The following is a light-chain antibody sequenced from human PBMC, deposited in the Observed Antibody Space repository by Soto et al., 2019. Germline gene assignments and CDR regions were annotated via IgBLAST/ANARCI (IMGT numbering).Light chain of an antibody. J-gene: IGLJ1*01. CDR3: KSYAGSNTYV. V-gene: IGLV2-8*01. CDR1: KNDIGVYDF. Sequence: QSALTKPPSASGSPGQSVTISCTGNKNDIGVYDFVSWYQHHPGKAPRLIIYEVVQRPSGVPDRFSGSKSGNTASLTVSGLQAADEADYFCKSYAGSNTYVFGSGTKVTVL. CDR2: EVV.